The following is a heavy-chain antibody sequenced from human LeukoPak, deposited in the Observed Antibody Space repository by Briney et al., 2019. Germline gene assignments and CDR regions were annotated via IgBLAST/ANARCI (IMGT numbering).Heavy chain of an antibody. CDR1: GFTFSSDA. CDR2: ISGSGGST. V-gene: IGHV3-23*01. CDR3: ARLRYFDWLLQTMYYFDY. D-gene: IGHD3-9*01. Sequence: GGALRLSCAASGFTFSSDAMSGVRQAPGKGLGWVSAISGSGGSTYYADSVKGRCTISRDNSKNTLYLQMTSMRAEDTAVYYCARLRYFDWLLQTMYYFDYWGQGTMVTVSS. J-gene: IGHJ4*02.